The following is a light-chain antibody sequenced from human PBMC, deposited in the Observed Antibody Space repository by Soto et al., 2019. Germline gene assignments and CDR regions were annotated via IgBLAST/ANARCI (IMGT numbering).Light chain of an antibody. CDR2: SAS. V-gene: IGKV1-27*01. CDR1: QDISVY. Sequence: EIHMTQSPSSLSASVGDRVTITCRASQDISVYLAWYQQKPVKVPKLMIYSASTLQSGVPSRFSGSGSGTDFTLTISSLQTEAVATYYCQKFNNAPLTLGQGTRMAIK. CDR3: QKFNNAPLT. J-gene: IGKJ5*01.